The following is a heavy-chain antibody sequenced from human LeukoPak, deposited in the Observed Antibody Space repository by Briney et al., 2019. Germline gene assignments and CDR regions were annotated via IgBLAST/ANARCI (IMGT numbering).Heavy chain of an antibody. CDR2: ISWNSVSI. CDR1: GFTFDDYA. CDR3: AKDIGSTSWYLGN. D-gene: IGHD2-2*01. Sequence: PGGSLRLSCAAPGFTFDDYAMHWVRQAPGKGLEWVSGISWNSVSIAYADSVKGRFTISRDNAKNSLYLEMNSLRTDDTALYYCAKDIGSTSWYLGNWGQGTPVTVSS. V-gene: IGHV3-9*01. J-gene: IGHJ4*02.